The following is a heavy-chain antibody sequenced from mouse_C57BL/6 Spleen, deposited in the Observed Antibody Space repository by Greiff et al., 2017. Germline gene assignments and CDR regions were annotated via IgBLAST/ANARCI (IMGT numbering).Heavy chain of an antibody. CDR3: ALDGYFPY. J-gene: IGHJ3*01. CDR1: GFTFSDYG. D-gene: IGHD2-3*01. CDR2: ISSGSSTI. Sequence: EVQLVESGGGLVKPGGSLTLSCAASGFTFSDYGMHWVRQAPEKGLEWVAYISSGSSTIYYADTVKGRFTISRDNATNTLFLHMTSLRSEDTARYYCALDGYFPYWGQGTLVTASA. V-gene: IGHV5-17*01.